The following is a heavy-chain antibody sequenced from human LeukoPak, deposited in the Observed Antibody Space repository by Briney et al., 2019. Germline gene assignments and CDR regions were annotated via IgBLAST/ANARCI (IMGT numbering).Heavy chain of an antibody. J-gene: IGHJ4*02. D-gene: IGHD2-15*01. CDR1: GFTFSSYA. CDR2: ISGSGGST. CDR3: AKVWGYCSGGSCYAFDY. Sequence: PGGSLRLSCAASGFTFSSYAMSWVRQAPGKGLEWVSAISGSGGSTYYADSVKGRFTISRDNSKNTLYLQMNSLRAEDTAVYYCAKVWGYCSGGSCYAFDYWGQGTLVTASS. V-gene: IGHV3-23*01.